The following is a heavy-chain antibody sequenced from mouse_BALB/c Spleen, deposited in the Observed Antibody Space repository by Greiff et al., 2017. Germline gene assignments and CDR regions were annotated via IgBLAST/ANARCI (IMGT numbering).Heavy chain of an antibody. D-gene: IGHD2-10*02. J-gene: IGHJ3*01. Sequence: EVMLVESGAELVRPGALVKLSCKASGFNIKDYYMHWVKQRPEQGLEWIGWIDPENGNTIYDPKFQGKASITADTSSNTAYLQLSSLTSEDTAVYYCARKYGNPFAYWGQGTLVTVSA. CDR3: ARKYGNPFAY. CDR2: IDPENGNT. V-gene: IGHV14-1*02. CDR1: GFNIKDYY.